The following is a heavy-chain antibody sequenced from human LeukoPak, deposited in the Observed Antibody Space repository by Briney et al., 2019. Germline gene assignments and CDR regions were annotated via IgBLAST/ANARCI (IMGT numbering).Heavy chain of an antibody. Sequence: PSETLSLTCTVSGGSISSYYWSWIRQPAGKGLEWIGRIYTSGSTNYNPSLKSRVTITVDTSKNQFSLKLSSVTAADTAVYYCARESSITMVRGVMGWFDPWGQGTLVTVSS. CDR2: IYTSGST. J-gene: IGHJ5*02. V-gene: IGHV4-4*07. CDR3: ARESSITMVRGVMGWFDP. CDR1: GGSISSYY. D-gene: IGHD3-10*01.